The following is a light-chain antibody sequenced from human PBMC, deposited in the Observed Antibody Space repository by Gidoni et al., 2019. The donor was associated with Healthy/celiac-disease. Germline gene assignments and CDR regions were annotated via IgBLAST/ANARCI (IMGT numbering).Light chain of an antibody. Sequence: QSALTQPPSASGSPGQSVTISCTGTSSDVGGYNSVSWYQQHPGKAPKLMIFEVGERPSGVPDRFSGSKSGNTASLTVSGLQAEDEADYYCSSYAGSNIYVFGTGTKVTVL. CDR2: EVG. V-gene: IGLV2-8*01. CDR3: SSYAGSNIYV. J-gene: IGLJ1*01. CDR1: SSDVGGYNS.